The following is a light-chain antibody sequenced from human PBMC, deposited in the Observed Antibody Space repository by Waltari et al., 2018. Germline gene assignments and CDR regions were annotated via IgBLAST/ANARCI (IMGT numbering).Light chain of an antibody. CDR3: SAWDDNLNGVI. CDR2: TDD. Sequence: QSVLTQPPSASGTPGQRVTISCSGSTSNIGSNHVSWYQQHPGTAPKLLIYTDDQRPSGVPDRFSGSKSGTSASLAISGPQSEDEAHYHCSAWDDNLNGVIFGGGTKLTVL. CDR1: TSNIGSNH. V-gene: IGLV1-44*01. J-gene: IGLJ2*01.